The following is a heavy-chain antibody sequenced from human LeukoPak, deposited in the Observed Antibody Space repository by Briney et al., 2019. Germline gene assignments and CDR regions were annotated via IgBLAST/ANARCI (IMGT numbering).Heavy chain of an antibody. CDR2: ISYDGSNK. D-gene: IGHD6-6*01. CDR1: GFTFSSYG. Sequence: GRSLRLSCAASGFTFSSYGMHWVRQAPGKGLEWVAVISYDGSNKYYADSVKGRFTISRDNSKNTLYLQMNSLRAEDTAVYYCAEGSSSSFLFDYWGQGTLVTVSS. V-gene: IGHV3-30*03. J-gene: IGHJ4*02. CDR3: AEGSSSSFLFDY.